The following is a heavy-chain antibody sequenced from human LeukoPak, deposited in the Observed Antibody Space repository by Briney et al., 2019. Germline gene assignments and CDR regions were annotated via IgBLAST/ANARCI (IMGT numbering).Heavy chain of an antibody. J-gene: IGHJ4*02. Sequence: PGGSLRLSCAASGFTFSSYGMHWVRQAPGKGLEWVAVISYDGSNKYYADSVKGRFTISRDNSKNTLYLQMNSLRAEDTAVYYCASSLDYNFDYWGQGTLVTVSS. D-gene: IGHD4-11*01. CDR3: ASSLDYNFDY. CDR2: ISYDGSNK. V-gene: IGHV3-30*03. CDR1: GFTFSSYG.